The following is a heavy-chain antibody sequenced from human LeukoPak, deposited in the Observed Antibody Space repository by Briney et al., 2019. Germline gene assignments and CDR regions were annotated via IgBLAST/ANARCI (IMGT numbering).Heavy chain of an antibody. Sequence: GGSLRLSCAASGFTFSRSAMHWVRQAPGKGLEWVAIISYDGGNKYYADSVKGRFTISRGNSKNTLYLQMNSLRAEDTAVYYCARDRGRGTYCGGDCYTFWGKGTTVTVSS. CDR2: ISYDGGNK. CDR3: ARDRGRGTYCGGDCYTF. J-gene: IGHJ6*04. V-gene: IGHV3-30*04. D-gene: IGHD2-21*02. CDR1: GFTFSRSA.